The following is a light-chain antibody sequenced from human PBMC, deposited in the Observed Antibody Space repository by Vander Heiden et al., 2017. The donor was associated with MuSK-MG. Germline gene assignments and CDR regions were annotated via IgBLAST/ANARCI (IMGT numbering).Light chain of an antibody. CDR3: QQNDNLPPFT. V-gene: IGKV1-33*01. CDR2: GAS. J-gene: IGKJ3*01. CDR1: QEISYY. Sequence: IQMTQSPSSLSASVGNRITITCQASQEISYYLNWYQQKPGKAPKLLIYGASNLETGVPSRFSGSGYGTDFTLTIRRRQPEDIASYYCQQNDNLPPFTFGHGTKVDIK.